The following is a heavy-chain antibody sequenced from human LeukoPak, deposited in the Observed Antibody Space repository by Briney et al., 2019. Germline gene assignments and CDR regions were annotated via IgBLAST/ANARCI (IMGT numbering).Heavy chain of an antibody. Sequence: PGGSLRLSCAASGFTFSSYAMSWVRQAPGKGLEWVSDISASGGSTYYADSVKGRFTISRDNSKNTLYLQMNSLKTEDTAVYYCTTDSGSYWGEFDYWGQGTLVTVSS. J-gene: IGHJ4*02. CDR3: TTDSGSYWGEFDY. CDR1: GFTFSSYA. D-gene: IGHD1-26*01. V-gene: IGHV3-23*01. CDR2: ISASGGST.